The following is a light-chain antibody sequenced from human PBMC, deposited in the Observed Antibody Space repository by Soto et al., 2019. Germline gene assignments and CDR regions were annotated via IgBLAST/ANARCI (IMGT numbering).Light chain of an antibody. J-gene: IGKJ1*01. CDR3: QQYGSSGT. Sequence: EIVLTQSPATLSLSPGERATLYCRASQSVSSYLAWYQQKPGQAPRLLIYDASNRATGIPDRFSGSGSGTDFTLTISRLEPEDFAVYYCQQYGSSGTFGQGTKVDIK. CDR1: QSVSSY. V-gene: IGKV3-20*01. CDR2: DAS.